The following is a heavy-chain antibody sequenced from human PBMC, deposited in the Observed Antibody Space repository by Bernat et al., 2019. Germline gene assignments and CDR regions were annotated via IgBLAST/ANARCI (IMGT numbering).Heavy chain of an antibody. D-gene: IGHD4-17*01. V-gene: IGHV3-30*18. CDR2: ISYDGSNK. J-gene: IGHJ4*02. CDR1: GFTFSSYG. CDR3: AKVSNYGDLTNY. Sequence: VQLLESGGGLVQPGGSLRLSCAASGFTFSSYGMHWVRQAPGKGLEWVAVISYDGSNKYYADSVKGRFTISRDNSKNTLYLQMNSLRAEDTAVYYCAKVSNYGDLTNYWGQGTLVTVSS.